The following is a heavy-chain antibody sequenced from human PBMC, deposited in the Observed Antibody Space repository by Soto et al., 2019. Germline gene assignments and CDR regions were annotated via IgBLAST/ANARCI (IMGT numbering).Heavy chain of an antibody. CDR2: ISWNSGSI. J-gene: IGHJ6*02. D-gene: IGHD4-17*01. Sequence: PGGSLRLSCAASGSTFDDYAMHWVRQAPGKGLEWVSGISWNSGSIGYADSVKGRFTISRDNAKNSLYLQMNSLRAEDTALYYCAKDMETTASPYYGMDVWGQGTTVTVSS. CDR3: AKDMETTASPYYGMDV. V-gene: IGHV3-9*01. CDR1: GSTFDDYA.